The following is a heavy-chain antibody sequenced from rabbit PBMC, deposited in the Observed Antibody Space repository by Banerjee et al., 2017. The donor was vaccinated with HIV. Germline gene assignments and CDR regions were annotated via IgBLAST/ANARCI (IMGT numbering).Heavy chain of an antibody. V-gene: IGHV1S45*01. J-gene: IGHJ3*01. D-gene: IGHD6-1*01. CDR1: GIDFISYYY. Sequence: QEQLVESGGGLVQPEGSLTLTCKASGIDFISYYYMCWVRQAPGKGLEWVACIYTGSSGLIRYASWVNGRFTISKTSSTTVTLQVTSLTAADTATYFCTRDLNHPYDYGNFWGQGTLVTVS. CDR2: IYTGSSGLI. CDR3: TRDLNHPYDYGNF.